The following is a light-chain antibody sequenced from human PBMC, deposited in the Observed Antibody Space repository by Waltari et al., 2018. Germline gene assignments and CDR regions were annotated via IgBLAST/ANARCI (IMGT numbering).Light chain of an antibody. J-gene: IGLJ1*01. V-gene: IGLV3-10*01. Sequence: SYELTQPPSVSVSPGQTARITCSGHELPRKYAYWFQQKSGQAPRLVIDEDTKRPSGIPGGFSGSSSGTVATLTISGAQVDDEADYYCYSSDSTGLRVFGGGTTVVVL. CDR1: ELPRKY. CDR2: EDT. CDR3: YSSDSTGLRV.